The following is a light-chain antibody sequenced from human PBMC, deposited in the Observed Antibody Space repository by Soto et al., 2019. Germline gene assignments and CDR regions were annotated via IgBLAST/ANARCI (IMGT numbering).Light chain of an antibody. J-gene: IGKJ4*01. CDR2: DAS. Sequence: EIVLTQSPGTLSLSPGERATLSCRASQSVFSSYLAWYQQKPGQAPRLLIYDASNRATGIPARFSGSGSGTDFTLTISSLEPEDFAVYYCQQRSNWPPVTFGGGTKVDIK. CDR1: QSVFSSY. CDR3: QQRSNWPPVT. V-gene: IGKV3-11*01.